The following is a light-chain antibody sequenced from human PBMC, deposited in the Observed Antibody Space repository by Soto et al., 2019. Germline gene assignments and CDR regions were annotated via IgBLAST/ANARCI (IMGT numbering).Light chain of an antibody. J-gene: IGLJ1*01. CDR1: SSDVGGYKY. CDR3: SSFSSSSTPYV. Sequence: QSALTQPASVSGTPGQSITISCTGTSSDVGGYKYVSWYQQHPGKAPKLMIFEVNSRPSGVSNRFSGSKSGNTASLTISGLRAEDEADYCCSSFSSSSTPYVFGTGTQVTVL. CDR2: EVN. V-gene: IGLV2-14*01.